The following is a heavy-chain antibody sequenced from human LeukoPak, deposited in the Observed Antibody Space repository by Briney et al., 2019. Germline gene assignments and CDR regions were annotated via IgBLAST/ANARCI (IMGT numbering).Heavy chain of an antibody. CDR1: GSILTTYW. V-gene: IGHV5-51*01. CDR2: IYPGDSDT. D-gene: IGHD2-2*01. J-gene: IGHJ4*02. Sequence: GESLKISCKGAGSILTTYWIGWVRQLPGKGLEWMGIIYPGDSDTRYSPSFQGQVTISADKSISTAYLQWSSLKASDTAMYYCASMCSRSYRWDYWGQGTLVTVSS. CDR3: ASMCSRSYRWDY.